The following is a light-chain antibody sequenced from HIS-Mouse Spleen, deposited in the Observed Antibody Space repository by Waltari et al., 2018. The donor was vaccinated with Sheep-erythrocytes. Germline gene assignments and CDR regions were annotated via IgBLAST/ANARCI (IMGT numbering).Light chain of an antibody. CDR1: SRDVGGYNY. V-gene: IGLV2-8*01. J-gene: IGLJ3*02. CDR2: EVS. Sequence: QSALTQPHSASGSPGQSVTISCTRTSRDVGGYNYVSWYQQHPGKAPKLMIYEVSKRPSGVPDRFSGSKSGNTASLTVSGLQAEDEADYYCSSYAGSNNWVFGGGTKLTVL. CDR3: SSYAGSNNWV.